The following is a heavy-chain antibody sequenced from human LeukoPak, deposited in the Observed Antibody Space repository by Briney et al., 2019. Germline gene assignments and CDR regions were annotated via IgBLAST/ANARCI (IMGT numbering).Heavy chain of an antibody. J-gene: IGHJ5*02. Sequence: SGGSLRLSCAASGFTFSSYEMNWVRQAPGKGLEWVSYISSGSTIYYADSVKGRFTISRDNAKNSLYLQMNSLRAEDTAVYYCARGGQLVYLIRFDPWGQGTLVTVSS. CDR3: ARGGQLVYLIRFDP. CDR1: GFTFSSYE. D-gene: IGHD6-6*01. CDR2: ISSGSTI. V-gene: IGHV3-48*03.